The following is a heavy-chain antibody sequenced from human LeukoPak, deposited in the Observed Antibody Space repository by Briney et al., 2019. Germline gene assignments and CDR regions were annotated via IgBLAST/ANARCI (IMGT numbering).Heavy chain of an antibody. V-gene: IGHV3-48*03. J-gene: IGHJ4*02. D-gene: IGHD4-17*01. CDR1: GFPFSDHE. CDR2: ISSSSSGTI. CDR3: ARSTVTPGY. Sequence: AGGSLRLSCAASGFPFSDHEMNWVRQAPGKGLEWVSYISSSSSGTIFYADSVKGRFTISRDNAKNSLHLQMNSLRDEDTAVYYCARSTVTPGYWGQGTLVTVSS.